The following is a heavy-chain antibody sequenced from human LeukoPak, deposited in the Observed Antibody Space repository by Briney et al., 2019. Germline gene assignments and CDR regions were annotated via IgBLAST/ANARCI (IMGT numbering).Heavy chain of an antibody. CDR3: ARGKGYCSSTSCYRGPMYY. Sequence: SCKASGYTFTSYDINWVRQAPGKGLEWVAVISYDGSNKYYADSVKGRFTISRDNSKNTLYLQMNSLRAEDTAVYYCARGKGYCSSTSCYRGPMYYWGQGTLVTVSS. V-gene: IGHV3-30*04. CDR1: GYTFTSYD. D-gene: IGHD2-2*02. J-gene: IGHJ4*02. CDR2: ISYDGSNK.